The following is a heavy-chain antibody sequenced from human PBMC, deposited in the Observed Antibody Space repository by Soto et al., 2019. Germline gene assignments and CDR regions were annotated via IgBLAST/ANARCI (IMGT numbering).Heavy chain of an antibody. CDR3: ARGPYDSPSIYYYYYGMDV. V-gene: IGHV4-59*01. J-gene: IGHJ6*02. CDR2: IYYSGST. D-gene: IGHD3-3*01. CDR1: GGSISSYY. Sequence: SETLSLTCTVSGGSISSYYWSWIRQPPGKXLEWIGYIYYSGSTNYYPSLKSRVTISVDTSKNQFSLKLSSVTAADTAVYYCARGPYDSPSIYYYYYGMDVWGQGTTVTVSS.